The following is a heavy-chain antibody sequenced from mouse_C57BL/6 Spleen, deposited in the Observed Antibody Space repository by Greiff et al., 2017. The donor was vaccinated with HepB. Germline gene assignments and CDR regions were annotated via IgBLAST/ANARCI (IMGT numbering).Heavy chain of an antibody. CDR3: AKGGDYDGALAY. V-gene: IGHV2-3*01. CDR2: IWGDGST. CDR1: GFSLTSYG. J-gene: IGHJ3*01. Sequence: QVQLKESGPGLVAPSQSLSITCTVSGFSLTSYGVSWVRQPPGKGLEWLGVIWGDGSTNYHSALISRLSLSKDNSKSQVFLKLNSLQTDDTATYYCAKGGDYDGALAYWGQGTLVTVSA. D-gene: IGHD2-4*01.